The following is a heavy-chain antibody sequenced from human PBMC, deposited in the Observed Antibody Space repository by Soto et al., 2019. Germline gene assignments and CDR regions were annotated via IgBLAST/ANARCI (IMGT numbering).Heavy chain of an antibody. V-gene: IGHV3-48*04. Sequence: GGSLRLSCAASGFVFSNSGMNWVRQAPGKGLEWISYISRGSTTRYYADSVKGRFTISRDNAKNSLYLQMNSLRAEDTALYYCAAQLGVWGQGTTVTVSS. CDR3: AAQLGV. CDR1: GFVFSNSG. D-gene: IGHD1-1*01. CDR2: ISRGSTTR. J-gene: IGHJ6*02.